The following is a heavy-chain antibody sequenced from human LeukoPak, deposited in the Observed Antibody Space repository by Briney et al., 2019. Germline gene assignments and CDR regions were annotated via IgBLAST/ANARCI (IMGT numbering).Heavy chain of an antibody. D-gene: IGHD3-10*01. CDR1: GYTFSGTGWY. J-gene: IGHJ4*02. V-gene: IGHV1-2*02. CDR2: IYPNNGAT. Sequence: VAPVKVSCKASGYTFSGTGWYLYWLRQAPGQGLECMGWIYPNNGATGYAQKFQGRVAMTRDTSISTAYMELSRLRPDDTAVYYCARDGPAQMVDFDYWGQGTLVTVSS. CDR3: ARDGPAQMVDFDY.